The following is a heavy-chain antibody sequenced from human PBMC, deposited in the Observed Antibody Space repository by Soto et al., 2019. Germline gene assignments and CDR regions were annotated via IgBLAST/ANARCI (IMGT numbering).Heavy chain of an antibody. CDR2: IYYSGST. CDR1: GGSISSSSYY. CDR3: ASAYDILTGYYKVSNWFDP. J-gene: IGHJ5*02. Sequence: SETLSLTCTVSGGSISSSSYYWGWIRQPPGKGLEWIGGIYYSGSTYYNPSLKSRVTISVDTSKNQFSLKLSSVTAADTAVYYCASAYDILTGYYKVSNWFDPWGQGTLVTVSS. V-gene: IGHV4-39*01. D-gene: IGHD3-9*01.